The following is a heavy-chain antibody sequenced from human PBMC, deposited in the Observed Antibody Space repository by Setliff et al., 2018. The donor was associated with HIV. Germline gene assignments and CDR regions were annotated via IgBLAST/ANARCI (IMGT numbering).Heavy chain of an antibody. J-gene: IGHJ6*02. CDR1: GDSLGSYY. CDR3: ARAQTDYYGVDV. Sequence: SETLSLTCSVSGDSLGSYYWSWIRQPPGKGLEWIGYIYHSGSSNSNPSLKSRVTISGDTSKNQLSLKLSSVTAADTAVYYCARAQTDYYGVDVWGQGTTVTVSS. CDR2: IYHSGSS. V-gene: IGHV4-59*01.